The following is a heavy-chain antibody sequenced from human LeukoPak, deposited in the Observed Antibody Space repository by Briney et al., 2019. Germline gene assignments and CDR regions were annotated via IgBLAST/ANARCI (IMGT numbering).Heavy chain of an antibody. CDR2: ISSNGGST. CDR3: VKDLGPYGGGSFPGLH. V-gene: IGHV3-64D*09. D-gene: IGHD3-10*01. Sequence: GGSLRLSCSASGFTFSIYTMHWVRQAPGKGLEYVSAISSNGGSTYYADSVKGRLTISRDNSKNTLYLQMSSLRAEDTALYYCVKDLGPYGGGSFPGLHWGQGTLVTVSS. CDR1: GFTFSIYT. J-gene: IGHJ4*02.